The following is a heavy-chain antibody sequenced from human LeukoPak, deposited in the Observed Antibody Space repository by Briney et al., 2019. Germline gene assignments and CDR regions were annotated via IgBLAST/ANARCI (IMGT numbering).Heavy chain of an antibody. D-gene: IGHD6-13*01. Sequence: GGSLRLSCAASGFTFSDYYMSWIRQAPGKGLEWVSYISSSGSTIYYADSVEGRFTISRDNAKNSLYLQMNSLRAEDTAVYYCARVSRSGIAAAGYWGQGTLVTVSS. V-gene: IGHV3-11*01. J-gene: IGHJ4*02. CDR2: ISSSGSTI. CDR3: ARVSRSGIAAAGY. CDR1: GFTFSDYY.